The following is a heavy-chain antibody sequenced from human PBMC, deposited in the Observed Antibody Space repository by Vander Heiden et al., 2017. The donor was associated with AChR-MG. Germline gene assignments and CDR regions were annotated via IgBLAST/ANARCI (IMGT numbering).Heavy chain of an antibody. V-gene: IGHV3-21*01. CDR3: ARGPSDRWERPDYYYYYGMDV. Sequence: EVQLVESGGGLVQPGGSLRLSSAASAFTFSSSRRTCVGQAQGKEREWVSSSSSSSSYIYYADSVKGRFTISRDNAKNSLYLQRNSLRAEDTAVYYCARGPSDRWERPDYYYYYGMDVWGQGTTVTVAS. D-gene: IGHD1-26*01. CDR2: SSSSSSYI. J-gene: IGHJ6*02. CDR1: AFTFSSSR.